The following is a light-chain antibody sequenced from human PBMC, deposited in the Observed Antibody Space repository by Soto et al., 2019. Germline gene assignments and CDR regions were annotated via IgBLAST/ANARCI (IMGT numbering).Light chain of an antibody. CDR2: DVS. CDR1: QKVSPW. V-gene: IGKV1-5*01. CDR3: QQYESYSGT. J-gene: IGKJ1*01. Sequence: DIQMTQSPSALYASIGDTVTITCRASQKVSPWLAWYQQKPGKTPKLLMYDVSSLLRGVPSRFSGDGTGTEFTLTISGLQPDDFATYYCQQYESYSGTFGPGTKVDIK.